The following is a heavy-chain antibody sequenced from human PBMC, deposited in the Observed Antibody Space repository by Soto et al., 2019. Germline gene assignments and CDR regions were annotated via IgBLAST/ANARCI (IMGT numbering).Heavy chain of an antibody. V-gene: IGHV4-39*01. Sequence: SETLSLTCTVSGGSISSSSHYWGWIRQPPGKGLEWIGSIYYSGSTYYNPSLKSRVTISVDTSKNQFSLRLTSVTAADSAVYYCARLGAYYQSLDPWGPGTLVTVSS. D-gene: IGHD2-21*01. J-gene: IGHJ5*02. CDR2: IYYSGST. CDR3: ARLGAYYQSLDP. CDR1: GGSISSSSHY.